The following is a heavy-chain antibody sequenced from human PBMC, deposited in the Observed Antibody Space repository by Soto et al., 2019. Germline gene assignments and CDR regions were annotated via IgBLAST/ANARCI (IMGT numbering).Heavy chain of an antibody. CDR3: ARDPGGSYLLYYYYGMDV. CDR1: GFTFSSYA. V-gene: IGHV3-30-3*01. CDR2: ISYDGSNK. D-gene: IGHD3-16*02. Sequence: GGSLRLSCAASGFTFSSYAMHWVRQAPGKGLEWVAVISYDGSNKYYADSVKGRFTISRDNSKNTLYLQMNSLRAEDTAVYYCARDPGGSYLLYYYYGMDVWGQGTTVTVSS. J-gene: IGHJ6*02.